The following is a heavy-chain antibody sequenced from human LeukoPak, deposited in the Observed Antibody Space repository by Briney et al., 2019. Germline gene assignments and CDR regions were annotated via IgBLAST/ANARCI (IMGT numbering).Heavy chain of an antibody. CDR1: GFTFSSYA. J-gene: IGHJ3*02. CDR3: ARDARLSVLLWFGAGDAFDI. V-gene: IGHV3-30*04. D-gene: IGHD3-10*01. CDR2: ISYDGSNK. Sequence: GGSLRPSCAASGFTFSSYAMHWVRQAPGKGLEWVAIISYDGSNKYFADSVKGRFTISRDNSKNTLYLQMNSLRAEDTAVYYCARDARLSVLLWFGAGDAFDIWGQGTMVTVSS.